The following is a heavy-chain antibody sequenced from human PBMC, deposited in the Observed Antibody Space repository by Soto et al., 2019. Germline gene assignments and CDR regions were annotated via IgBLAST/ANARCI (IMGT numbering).Heavy chain of an antibody. Sequence: QVQLVESGGGVVLPGRSLRLSCAASGFIFSSYTMHWVRQAPGKGLEWVAVISFDGGNKYYADSVKGRFTISRDNSKDRLYLQMTRLSAEDRAMYYCARGIPGYYYGMAVWGQGTTVTVSS. D-gene: IGHD3-16*01. J-gene: IGHJ6*02. CDR3: ARGIPGYYYGMAV. CDR2: ISFDGGNK. V-gene: IGHV3-30-3*01. CDR1: GFIFSSYT.